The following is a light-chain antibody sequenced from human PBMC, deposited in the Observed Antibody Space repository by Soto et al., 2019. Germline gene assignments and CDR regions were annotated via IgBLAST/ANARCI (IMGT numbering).Light chain of an antibody. J-gene: IGLJ2*01. CDR3: CSYTTRNVVV. CDR2: DVS. CDR1: SGDVGGYNV. V-gene: IGLV2-14*03. Sequence: QSALTQPASVSASPGQSITISCTGTSGDVGGYNVVSWYQHHPGKAPNLIIYDVSHRPSGVANRFCGSKSGYTAPPTISGREADDEAYYFSCSYTTRNVVVFGGGTKVTVL.